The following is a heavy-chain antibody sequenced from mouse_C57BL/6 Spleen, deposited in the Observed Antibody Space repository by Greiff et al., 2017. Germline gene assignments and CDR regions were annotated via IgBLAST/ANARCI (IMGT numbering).Heavy chain of an antibody. CDR1: GYTFTSYY. V-gene: IGHV1-12*01. CDR3: ARVAMDY. J-gene: IGHJ4*01. Sequence: SGAELVRPGASVKMSCTASGYTFTSYYMHWVKQTPRQGLEWIGAIYPGNGDTSYNQKFKGKATLTVDKSSSTAYMQLSSLTSEDTAVYFCARVAMDYWGQGTSVTVSS. CDR2: IYPGNGDT.